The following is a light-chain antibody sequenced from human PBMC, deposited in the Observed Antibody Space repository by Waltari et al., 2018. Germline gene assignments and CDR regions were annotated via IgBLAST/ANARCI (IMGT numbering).Light chain of an antibody. Sequence: HSALTQPASVSGSPGQSITISCTGSSTDLGSSTLVSWYQHHPDKAPNLLIYEGTERPSGISHRFSGSKSGNTASLTISTLQAEDEADYYCFSYADGRSLVFGGGTKLTVL. CDR1: STDLGSSTL. CDR3: FSYADGRSLV. CDR2: EGT. J-gene: IGLJ2*01. V-gene: IGLV2-23*01.